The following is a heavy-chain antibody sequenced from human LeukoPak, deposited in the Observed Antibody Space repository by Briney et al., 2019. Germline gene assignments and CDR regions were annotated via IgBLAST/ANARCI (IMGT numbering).Heavy chain of an antibody. CDR1: GFTFSSYG. D-gene: IGHD2-21*02. CDR3: ARVRIGGYCGGDCYSPDY. CDR2: IWYDGSNK. Sequence: TGRSLRLSCAASGFTFSSYGMHWVRQAPGKGLEWVALIWYDGSNKYYADSVKGRFTISRDNSKNTLYLQMSSLRAEDTAMYYCARVRIGGYCGGDCYSPDYWGQGTLVTVSS. V-gene: IGHV3-33*01. J-gene: IGHJ4*02.